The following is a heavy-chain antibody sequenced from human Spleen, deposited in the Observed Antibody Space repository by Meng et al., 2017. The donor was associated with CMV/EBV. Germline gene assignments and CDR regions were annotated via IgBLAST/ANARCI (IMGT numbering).Heavy chain of an antibody. D-gene: IGHD6-13*01. V-gene: IGHV4-34*01. CDR1: GGSFSGYY. CDR3: ARVGGIAARNFDH. Sequence: SETLSLTCAVYGGSFSGYYWSWIRQPPGKGLEWIGEINHSGSTNYNPSLKSRVTISVDTSKNQFSLKLSSVTAADTAVYYCARVGGIAARNFDHWGQGTLVTVSS. J-gene: IGHJ4*02. CDR2: INHSGST.